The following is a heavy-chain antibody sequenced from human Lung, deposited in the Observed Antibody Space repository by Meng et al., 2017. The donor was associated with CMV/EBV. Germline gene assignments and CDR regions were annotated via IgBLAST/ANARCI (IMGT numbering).Heavy chain of an antibody. CDR1: GGSFSGYY. J-gene: IGHJ6*02. V-gene: IGHV4-34*01. CDR2: INHSGST. CDR3: ARLRGGYCSSTSCQVTFYYYYGMDV. D-gene: IGHD2-2*01. Sequence: SXTXXLTXXVYGGSFSGYYWSWIRQPPGKGLEWIGEINHSGSTNYNPSLKSRVTISVDTSKNQFSLKLSSVTAADTAVYYCARLRGGYCSSTSCQVTFYYYYGMDVWGQGTTVXVSS.